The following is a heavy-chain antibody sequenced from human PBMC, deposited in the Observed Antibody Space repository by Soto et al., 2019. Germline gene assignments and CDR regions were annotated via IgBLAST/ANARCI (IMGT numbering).Heavy chain of an antibody. CDR3: AKGYYYGSGKGRYYFDY. J-gene: IGHJ4*02. CDR1: GFTFSSYA. Sequence: GSLRLSCAASGFTFSSYAMSWVRQAPGKGLEWVSAISGSGGSTYYADSVKGRFTISRDNSKNTLYLQMNSLRAEDTAVYYCAKGYYYGSGKGRYYFDYWGQGTLVTVSS. V-gene: IGHV3-23*01. CDR2: ISGSGGST. D-gene: IGHD3-10*01.